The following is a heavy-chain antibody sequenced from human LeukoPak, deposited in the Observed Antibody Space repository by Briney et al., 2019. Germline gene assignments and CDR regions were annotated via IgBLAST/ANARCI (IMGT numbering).Heavy chain of an antibody. CDR1: GYTFTSYY. CDR3: ARAAFGEFDY. V-gene: IGHV1-46*01. D-gene: IGHD3-10*01. J-gene: IGHJ4*02. Sequence: GASVKVSCKVSGYTFTSYYMHWVRQAPGQGLEWMGIINPSGGSTSYAQKFRGRVTMTRDTSTSTVYMELSSLRSEDTAVYYCARAAFGEFDYWGQGTLVTVSS. CDR2: INPSGGST.